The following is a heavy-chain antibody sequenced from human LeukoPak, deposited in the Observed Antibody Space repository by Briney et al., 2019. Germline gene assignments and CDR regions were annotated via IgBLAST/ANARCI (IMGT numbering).Heavy chain of an antibody. CDR3: ARLPVDAFDI. CDR1: RFTFSNYA. V-gene: IGHV3-64*01. Sequence: GGSLRLSCAASRFTFSNYAMHWVRQAPGKGLEHVSAISSNGGNTHYANSEKGRFTISRDNSKNTLYLQMGSLRAEDMAVYYCARLPVDAFDIWGQGTMVTVSS. J-gene: IGHJ3*02. D-gene: IGHD1-14*01. CDR2: ISSNGGNT.